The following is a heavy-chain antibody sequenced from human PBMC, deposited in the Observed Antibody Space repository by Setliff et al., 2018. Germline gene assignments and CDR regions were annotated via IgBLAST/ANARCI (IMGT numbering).Heavy chain of an antibody. CDR3: ARGDGATVPFFDY. Sequence: SETLSLTCAVYGGSFSTYYWIWIRQPPGKGLEWIGEINHSGSTNYNPSLKSRVTISVDTSKNQFSLKLSSVTAADTALYYCARGDGATVPFFDYWGQGTLVTVSS. CDR2: INHSGST. J-gene: IGHJ4*02. V-gene: IGHV4-34*01. CDR1: GGSFSTYY. D-gene: IGHD4-17*01.